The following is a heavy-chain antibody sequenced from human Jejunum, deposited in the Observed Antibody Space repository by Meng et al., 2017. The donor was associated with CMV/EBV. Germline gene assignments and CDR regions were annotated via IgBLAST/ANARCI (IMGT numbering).Heavy chain of an antibody. CDR1: GYTLTDHN. D-gene: IGHD6-19*01. CDR2: SSLGNGQT. Sequence: QGHRRQAEKQRKKPAASWKISGKTTGYTLTDHNVGWLRQAPGRSSEWVGCSSLGNGQTDYRHKLQGSVTVTTDTSTSTAYMELRSLTSDYTAMYYCARDGWGFDYWGQGTLVTVSS. CDR3: ARDGWGFDY. V-gene: IGHV1-18*04. J-gene: IGHJ4*02.